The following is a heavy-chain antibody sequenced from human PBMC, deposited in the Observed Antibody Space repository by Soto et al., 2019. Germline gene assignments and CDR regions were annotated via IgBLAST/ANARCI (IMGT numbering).Heavy chain of an antibody. V-gene: IGHV4-39*07. D-gene: IGHD5-18*01. CDR2: IYYSGST. J-gene: IGHJ4*02. CDR1: GDSISSRSYY. Sequence: SETLSLTCTVTGDSISSRSYYWGWIRQPPGKGLEWIGSIYYSGSTYNNPSLRSRVSMSIDTSKDQFSLKLKSVTAADTAVYYCARGGYSYGPKATIDYWGQGTLVTVSS. CDR3: ARGGYSYGPKATIDY.